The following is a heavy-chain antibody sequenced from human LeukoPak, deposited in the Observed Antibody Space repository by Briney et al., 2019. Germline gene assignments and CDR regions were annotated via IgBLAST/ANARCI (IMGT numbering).Heavy chain of an antibody. CDR3: ARGPIQLWIHNAMDV. CDR2: IRSKAYRGTT. CDR1: GFTFGDHA. D-gene: IGHD5-18*01. J-gene: IGHJ6*02. Sequence: PGRSLRLSCTGSGFTFGDHAMSWVRQAPGKGLEWVGFIRSKAYRGTTEYAASVKGRFTISRDDSASIAYPQMNSLRTEDTAVYYCARGPIQLWIHNAMDVWGQGTTVTVSS. V-gene: IGHV3-49*04.